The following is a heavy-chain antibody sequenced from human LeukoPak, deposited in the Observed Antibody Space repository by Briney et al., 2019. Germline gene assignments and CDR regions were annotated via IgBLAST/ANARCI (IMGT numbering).Heavy chain of an antibody. Sequence: SETLSLACTVSGGSISSYYWSWIRQPPGKGLEWIGYIYYSGSTNYNPSLKSRVTVSVDTSKNQFSLKLSSVTAADTAVYYCARGSWELPPFDYWGQGTLVTVSS. D-gene: IGHD1-26*01. CDR2: IYYSGST. V-gene: IGHV4-59*01. J-gene: IGHJ4*02. CDR1: GGSISSYY. CDR3: ARGSWELPPFDY.